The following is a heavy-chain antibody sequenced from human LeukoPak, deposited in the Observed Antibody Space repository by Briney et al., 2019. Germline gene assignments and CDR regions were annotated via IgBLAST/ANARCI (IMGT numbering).Heavy chain of an antibody. CDR1: GGSISSYY. D-gene: IGHD2-2*01. V-gene: IGHV4-59*12. J-gene: IGHJ5*02. CDR2: IYYSGST. Sequence: SETLSLTCTVSGGSISSYYWSWIRQPPGKGLEWIGYIYYSGSTYYNPSLKSRVTVSVDRSKNQFSLKLSSVTAADTAVYYCARLGYCSSTSCYAENWFDPWGQGTLVTVSS. CDR3: ARLGYCSSTSCYAENWFDP.